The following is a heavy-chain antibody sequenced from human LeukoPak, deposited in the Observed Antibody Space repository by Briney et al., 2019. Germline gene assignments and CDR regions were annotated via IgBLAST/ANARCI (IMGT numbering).Heavy chain of an antibody. CDR2: ITGSGDST. V-gene: IGHV3-23*01. J-gene: IGHJ3*02. CDR3: ARTPYSPRAFDS. D-gene: IGHD2-15*01. CDR1: GFTFTSYA. Sequence: AGGSLRLSCAASGFTFTSYAMRWVRQAPGKGLEWVSAITGSGDSTYYADSVKGRFTISRDNAKNSLYLQMNSLRAEDTAVYYCARTPYSPRAFDSWGQGTMVTVSS.